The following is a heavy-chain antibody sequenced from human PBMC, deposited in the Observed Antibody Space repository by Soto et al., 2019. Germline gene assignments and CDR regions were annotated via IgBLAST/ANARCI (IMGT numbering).Heavy chain of an antibody. CDR3: ARLVVRSWGWLQIQYYFDY. Sequence: GESLKISCKGSGYSFTSYWIGWVRQMPGKGLEWMGIIYPGDSDTRYSPSFQGQVTISADKSISTAYLQWSSLKASDTAMYYCARLVVRSWGWLQIQYYFDYWGQGTLVTVSS. V-gene: IGHV5-51*01. J-gene: IGHJ4*02. D-gene: IGHD2-21*01. CDR2: IYPGDSDT. CDR1: GYSFTSYW.